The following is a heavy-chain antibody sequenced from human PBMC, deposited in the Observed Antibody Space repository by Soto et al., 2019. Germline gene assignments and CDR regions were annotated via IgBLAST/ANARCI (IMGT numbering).Heavy chain of an antibody. J-gene: IGHJ4*02. V-gene: IGHV3-23*01. Sequence: EVQLLESGGGLVQPGGSLRLSCAASGFTFSSYAMSWVRQAPGKGLEWVSAISGSGVSTYYADSVKGRFTISRDNSKNPRYLQMNSLRAEDTAVYYCAKEHHYSSSWSEFDYWGQGTLVTVSS. D-gene: IGHD6-13*01. CDR2: ISGSGVST. CDR1: GFTFSSYA. CDR3: AKEHHYSSSWSEFDY.